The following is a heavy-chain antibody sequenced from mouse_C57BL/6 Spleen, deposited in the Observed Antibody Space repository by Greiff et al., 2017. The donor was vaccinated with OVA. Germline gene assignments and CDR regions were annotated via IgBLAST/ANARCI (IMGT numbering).Heavy chain of an antibody. CDR2: IYPGDGDT. D-gene: IGHD4-1*02. CDR1: GYAFSSSW. J-gene: IGHJ2*01. V-gene: IGHV1-82*01. CDR3: ASTGTGVDY. Sequence: LQESGPELVKPGASVKISCKASGYAFSSSWMNWVKQRPGKGLEWIGRIYPGDGDTNYNGKFKGKATLTADKSSSTAYMQLSSLTSEDSAVYFCASTGTGVDYWGQGTTLTVSS.